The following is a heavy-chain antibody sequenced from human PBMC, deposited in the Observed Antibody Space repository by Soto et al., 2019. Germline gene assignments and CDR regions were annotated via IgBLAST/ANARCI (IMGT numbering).Heavy chain of an antibody. D-gene: IGHD2-8*01. Sequence: PGGSLRLSCAASGFTFSSYWMSWVRQAPGKGLEWVANIKQDGSEKYYVDSVKGRFTISRDNAKNSLYLQMNSLRAEDTAVYYCARAFLMVYANTHYWGQGTLVTVSS. V-gene: IGHV3-7*01. CDR3: ARAFLMVYANTHY. J-gene: IGHJ4*02. CDR2: IKQDGSEK. CDR1: GFTFSSYW.